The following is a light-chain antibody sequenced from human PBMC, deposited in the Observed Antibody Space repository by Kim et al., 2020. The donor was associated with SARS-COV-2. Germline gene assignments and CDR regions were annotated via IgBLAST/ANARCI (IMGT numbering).Light chain of an antibody. V-gene: IGLV2-14*03. CDR1: SSNVGDYTY. Sequence: GQSLTITSAGASSNVGDYTYVSWYQQHPDEAPKLFIYDVSDRPPGVSNRFSGSKSGNTAALTISGLQAEDEADYYCTSYTSSSTYVFGTGTKVTVL. J-gene: IGLJ1*01. CDR2: DVS. CDR3: TSYTSSSTYV.